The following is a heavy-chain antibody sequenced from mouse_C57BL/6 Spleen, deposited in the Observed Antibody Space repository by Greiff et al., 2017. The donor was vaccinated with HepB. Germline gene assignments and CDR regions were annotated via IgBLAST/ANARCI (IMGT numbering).Heavy chain of an antibody. CDR3: ARNEDGYLFAY. CDR2: INYDGSST. CDR1: GFTFSDYY. D-gene: IGHD2-3*01. J-gene: IGHJ3*01. V-gene: IGHV5-16*01. Sequence: EVHLVESEGGLVQPGSSMKLSCTASGFTFSDYYMAWVRQVPEKGLEWVANINYDGSSTYYLDSLKSRFIISRDNAKNILYLQMSSLKSEDTATYYCARNEDGYLFAYWGQGTLVTVSA.